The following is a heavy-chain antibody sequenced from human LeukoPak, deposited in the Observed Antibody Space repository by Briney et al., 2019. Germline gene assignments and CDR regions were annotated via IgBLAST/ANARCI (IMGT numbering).Heavy chain of an antibody. D-gene: IGHD3-22*01. CDR1: GFTVSSNY. CDR2: IYSGGST. V-gene: IGHV3-66*01. J-gene: IGHJ4*02. CDR3: ARERLSYDTGGFYGY. Sequence: PGGSLRLSCAASGFTVSSNYMSWVRQAPGKGLEWVSVIYSGGSTYYADSVKGRFTISRDNSKNTLYLQMNSLRAEDTAVYYCARERLSYDTGGFYGYWGQGSLVTVSS.